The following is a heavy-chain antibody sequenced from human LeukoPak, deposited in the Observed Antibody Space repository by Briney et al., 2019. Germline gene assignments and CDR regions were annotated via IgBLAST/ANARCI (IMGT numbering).Heavy chain of an antibody. CDR1: GFTFSSYA. CDR2: ISGSGGGT. J-gene: IGHJ4*02. Sequence: GGSLRLSCAASGFTFSSYAMNWVRQAPGKGLEWVSAISGSGGGTYYSDSVKGRFTISRDNSKNTLYLQMNSLRAEDTAVYYCAKAPRYYYDSSGYPYYFDYWGQGTLVTVSS. D-gene: IGHD3-22*01. CDR3: AKAPRYYYDSSGYPYYFDY. V-gene: IGHV3-23*01.